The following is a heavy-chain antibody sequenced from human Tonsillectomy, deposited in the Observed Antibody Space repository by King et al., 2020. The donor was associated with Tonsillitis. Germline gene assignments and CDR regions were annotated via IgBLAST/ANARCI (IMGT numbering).Heavy chain of an antibody. V-gene: IGHV3-30*18. CDR2: ISYDGSNK. Sequence: VQLVESGGGLFQPGRSLRLSCAASGVTFSSVGMHWVRQAPGKGLEWVAVISYDGSNKYYADSVKGRVTISRDNSKNTLYLQMNSLRAEDTAVYYCAKGDYYFDYWGQGTLVTVSS. CDR1: GVTFSSVG. CDR3: AKGDYYFDY. J-gene: IGHJ4*02. D-gene: IGHD2-21*02.